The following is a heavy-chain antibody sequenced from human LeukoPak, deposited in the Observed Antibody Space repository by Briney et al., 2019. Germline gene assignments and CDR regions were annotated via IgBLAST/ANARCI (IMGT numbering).Heavy chain of an antibody. D-gene: IGHD3-10*01. CDR2: IYYSGST. Sequence: SETLSLTCTVSGGSISSSSYYWGWIRQPPGKGLEWIGSIYYSGSTYYNPSLKSRVTISVDTSKNQFSLKLSSVTAADTAVYYCARATMVRGVIWRNWFDPWGQGTLVTVSS. V-gene: IGHV4-39*07. CDR3: ARATMVRGVIWRNWFDP. CDR1: GGSISSSSYY. J-gene: IGHJ5*02.